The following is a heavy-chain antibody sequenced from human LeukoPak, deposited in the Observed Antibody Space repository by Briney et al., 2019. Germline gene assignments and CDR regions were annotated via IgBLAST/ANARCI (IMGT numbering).Heavy chain of an antibody. Sequence: SETLSLTCTVSGGSISSGGYYWSWIRQHPGKGLEWIGYIYYSGSTYYNPSLKSRVTISVDTSKNQFSLKLSSVTAADTAVYYCARDKGLAYGSWYLDYWGQGTVATVSS. D-gene: IGHD6-13*01. V-gene: IGHV4-31*03. J-gene: IGHJ4*02. CDR2: IYYSGST. CDR3: ARDKGLAYGSWYLDY. CDR1: GGSISSGGYY.